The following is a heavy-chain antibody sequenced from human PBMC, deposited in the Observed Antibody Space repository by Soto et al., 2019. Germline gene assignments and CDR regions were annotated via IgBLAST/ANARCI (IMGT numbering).Heavy chain of an antibody. J-gene: IGHJ4*02. Sequence: GGSLRLSCAASGFTFSSYAMSWVRQAPGKGLEWVSAISGSGGSTYYADSVKGRFTISRDNSKNTLYLQMNSLRAEDTAVYYCAKGGRRDILTGYYEDYWGQGTLVTVSS. CDR2: ISGSGGST. CDR1: GFTFSSYA. V-gene: IGHV3-23*01. CDR3: AKGGRRDILTGYYEDY. D-gene: IGHD3-9*01.